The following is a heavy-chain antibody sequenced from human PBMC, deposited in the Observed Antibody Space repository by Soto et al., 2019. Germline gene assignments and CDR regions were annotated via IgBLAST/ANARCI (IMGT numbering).Heavy chain of an antibody. Sequence: EVQLVESGGGLVQPGGSLRLSCEASGFTFRNYDMHWVRQGTGKGLEWVSGISAAGDPDYADSVEGRFTISRENAQNSFFLQMNSLRVGDTAVYYCDRTDRDFYGLDVWGHGTTVIVSS. CDR1: GFTFRNYD. V-gene: IGHV3-13*05. CDR3: DRTDRDFYGLDV. J-gene: IGHJ6*02. CDR2: ISAAGDP.